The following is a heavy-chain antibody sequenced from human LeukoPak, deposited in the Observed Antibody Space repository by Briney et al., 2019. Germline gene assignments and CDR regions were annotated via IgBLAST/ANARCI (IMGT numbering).Heavy chain of an antibody. Sequence: SGTLSLTCTVSGGSISTYYWSWIRQPPGKGLEWIGYIYYTGSTNYNPSLKCRVTISVDTSKNQFSLKVNSVTAADTAVYYCARIVRFGEFQFDYWGQGTLVTVSS. CDR2: IYYTGST. CDR1: GGSISTYY. CDR3: ARIVRFGEFQFDY. V-gene: IGHV4-59*01. J-gene: IGHJ4*02. D-gene: IGHD3-10*01.